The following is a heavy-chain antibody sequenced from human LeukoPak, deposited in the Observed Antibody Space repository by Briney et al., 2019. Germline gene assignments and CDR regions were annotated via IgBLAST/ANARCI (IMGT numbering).Heavy chain of an antibody. CDR1: GGSISSYY. CDR2: IYTSGST. J-gene: IGHJ5*02. Sequence: ASETLSLTSTVSGGSISSYYWSWIRQPAGKGLEWIGRIYTSGSTNYNPSLKSRVTMSVDTSKNQFSLKLSSVTAADTAVYYCAREDPYDFWSGYYQFDPWGQGTLVTVSS. V-gene: IGHV4-4*07. CDR3: AREDPYDFWSGYYQFDP. D-gene: IGHD3-3*01.